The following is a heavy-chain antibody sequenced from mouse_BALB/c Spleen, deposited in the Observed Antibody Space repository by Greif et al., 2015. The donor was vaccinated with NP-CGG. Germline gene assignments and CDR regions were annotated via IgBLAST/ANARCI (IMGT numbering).Heavy chain of an antibody. J-gene: IGHJ4*01. Sequence: EVKVVESGAELVRSGASVKLSCTASGFNIKDYYMHWVKQRPEQGLEWIGWIDPENGDTEYAPKFQGKATMTADTSSNTAYLQLSSLTSEDTAVYYSARGAMDYWGQGTSVTVSS. V-gene: IGHV14-4*02. CDR2: IDPENGDT. CDR3: ARGAMDY. CDR1: GFNIKDYY.